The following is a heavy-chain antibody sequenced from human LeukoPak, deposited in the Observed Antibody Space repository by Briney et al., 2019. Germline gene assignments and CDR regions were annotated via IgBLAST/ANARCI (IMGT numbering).Heavy chain of an antibody. J-gene: IGHJ4*02. V-gene: IGHV3-23*01. CDR1: GFTFSTYA. D-gene: IGHD6-19*01. CDR2: IGGGGPTT. CDR3: ARGFLGGTDQYFDS. Sequence: GSLRLSCAASGFTFSTYAMNRVRQAPAKGLEWVSTIGGGGPTTDYADSVKDRFTVSRDNSKNTLYLQMNSLRAEDTAVYFCARGFLGGTDQYFDSWGQGTLVTVSS.